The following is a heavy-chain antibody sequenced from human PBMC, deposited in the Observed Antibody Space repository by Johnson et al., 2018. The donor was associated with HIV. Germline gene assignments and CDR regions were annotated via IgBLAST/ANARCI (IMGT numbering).Heavy chain of an antibody. J-gene: IGHJ3*02. CDR1: GFTVSSNY. V-gene: IGHV3-66*01. Sequence: VQLVESGGGLVQPGGSLRLSGAASGFTVSSNYMSWVRQAPGKGLEWVSLIYISSSKYYTDSVKGRFTISRDNSKNTLSLQMNSLRAEDTAVYYCARGDVGLDIWGQGTMVTVSS. CDR2: IYISSSK. D-gene: IGHD1-26*01. CDR3: ARGDVGLDI.